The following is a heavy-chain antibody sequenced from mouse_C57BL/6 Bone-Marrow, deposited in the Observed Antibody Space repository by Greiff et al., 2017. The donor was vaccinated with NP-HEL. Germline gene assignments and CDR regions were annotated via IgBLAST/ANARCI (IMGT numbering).Heavy chain of an antibody. Sequence: QVQLQQPGAELVKPGASVKVSCKASGYTFTSYWMHWVKQRPGQGLEWIGRIRPSDSDTNYNQKFKGKATLTVDKSSSTAYMQLSSLTSEDSAVYYCAIRTTVPWFAYWGQGTLVTVSA. CDR1: GYTFTSYW. V-gene: IGHV1-74*01. J-gene: IGHJ3*01. CDR2: IRPSDSDT. D-gene: IGHD1-1*01. CDR3: AIRTTVPWFAY.